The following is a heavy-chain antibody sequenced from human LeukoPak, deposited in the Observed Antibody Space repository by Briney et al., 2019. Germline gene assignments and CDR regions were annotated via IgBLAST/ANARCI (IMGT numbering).Heavy chain of an antibody. V-gene: IGHV4-59*01. CDR2: IYYSGST. D-gene: IGHD6-13*01. CDR1: GGSISSYY. J-gene: IGHJ6*02. CDR3: ASGIAAAGRDPIHYYYGMDV. Sequence: SETLSLTCTVSGGSISSYYWSWIRQPPGKGLEWIGYIYYSGSTNYNPSLKSRVTISVDTSKNQFSLKLSSVTAADTAVYYCASGIAAAGRDPIHYYYGMDVWGQGTTVTVSS.